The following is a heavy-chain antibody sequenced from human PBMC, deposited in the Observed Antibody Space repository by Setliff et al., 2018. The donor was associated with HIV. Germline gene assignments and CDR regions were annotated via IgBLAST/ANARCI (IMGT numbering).Heavy chain of an antibody. Sequence: ASVKVSCKASGDTFTSHAISWVRQAPGQGLEWMGGIIPIFGTPNYAQKFKGRLTITADESTSTVYMELSSLRSEDTAVYYCARDSRDIVVVIAPEPEPYYHYGMDVWGEGTTVTVSS. J-gene: IGHJ6*02. V-gene: IGHV1-69*13. CDR2: IIPIFGTP. CDR3: ARDSRDIVVVIAPEPEPYYHYGMDV. D-gene: IGHD2-15*01. CDR1: GDTFTSHA.